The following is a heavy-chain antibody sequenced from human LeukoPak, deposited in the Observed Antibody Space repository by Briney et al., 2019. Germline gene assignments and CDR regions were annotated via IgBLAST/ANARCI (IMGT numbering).Heavy chain of an antibody. Sequence: GGSLRLSCAGSGYSFDEYAMHWVRQAPGKGLEWVSGINWKSDKIGYADSVKGRFTISRDNSKNSLYLQMNSLRVEDTALYYCAKDRYCTSSSCPIDYWGQGTMVTVSS. D-gene: IGHD2-2*01. CDR3: AKDRYCTSSSCPIDY. J-gene: IGHJ4*02. CDR2: INWKSDKI. V-gene: IGHV3-9*01. CDR1: GYSFDEYA.